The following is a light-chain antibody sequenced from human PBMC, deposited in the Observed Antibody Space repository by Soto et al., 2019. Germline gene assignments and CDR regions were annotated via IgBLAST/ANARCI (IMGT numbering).Light chain of an antibody. Sequence: DIHMTQSPSSLSASLGDRVTITCRASQGIGNYLAWYQLQPGKVPKLLIYAASTLQSGVPSRFSGSGSGTDFTLTISSLQPEDVATYFCQKYNSAPRTFGQGTKVEI. J-gene: IGKJ1*01. CDR1: QGIGNY. CDR2: AAS. CDR3: QKYNSAPRT. V-gene: IGKV1-27*01.